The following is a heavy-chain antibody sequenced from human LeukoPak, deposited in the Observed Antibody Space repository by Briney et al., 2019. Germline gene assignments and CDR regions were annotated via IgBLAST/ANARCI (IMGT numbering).Heavy chain of an antibody. D-gene: IGHD3-22*01. CDR3: ARGGITLIVPIL. CDR2: IYTGGTT. J-gene: IGHJ4*02. CDR1: RFIVSSNY. V-gene: IGHV3-53*01. Sequence: GGSLRLSCAASRFIVSSNYMSWVRQAPGKGLEWVSVIYTGGTTYYADSVKGRFTISRDNSKNTLYLQMNSLRAEDTAVYYCARGGITLIVPILWGQGTLVTVSS.